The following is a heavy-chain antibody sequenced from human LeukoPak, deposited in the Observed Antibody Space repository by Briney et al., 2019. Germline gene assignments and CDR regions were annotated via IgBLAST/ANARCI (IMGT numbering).Heavy chain of an antibody. CDR1: GFTFSSYW. D-gene: IGHD2-2*01. V-gene: IGHV3-23*01. Sequence: GGSLRLSCAASGFTFSSYWMSWVRQAPGKGLEWVSAISGSGGSTYYADSVKGRFTISRDNSKNTLYLQMNSLRAEDTAVYYCAKGLYCSSTSCYYYYGMDVWGQGTTVTVSS. J-gene: IGHJ6*02. CDR3: AKGLYCSSTSCYYYYGMDV. CDR2: ISGSGGST.